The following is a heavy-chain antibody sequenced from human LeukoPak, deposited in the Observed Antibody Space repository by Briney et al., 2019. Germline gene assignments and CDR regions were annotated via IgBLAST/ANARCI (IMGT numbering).Heavy chain of an antibody. Sequence: SETLSLTCTVSGGSISDSHWSWIRQPPGKGLEWIGNIHTSGGSNYSPSLKSRVTISLDMSRNQFSLRLSSVTAADTAVYYCARGRSAVVTPDYYYYYCMDVWGKGTTVIVSS. V-gene: IGHV4-4*09. CDR3: ARGRSAVVTPDYYYYYCMDV. CDR2: IHTSGGS. D-gene: IGHD4-23*01. CDR1: GGSISDSH. J-gene: IGHJ6*03.